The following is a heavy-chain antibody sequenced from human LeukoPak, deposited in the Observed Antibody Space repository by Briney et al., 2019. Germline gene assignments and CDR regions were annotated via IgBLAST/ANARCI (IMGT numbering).Heavy chain of an antibody. V-gene: IGHV4-39*01. Sequence: PSETLSLTCTVSGGSISSSSYYWGWIRQPPGKGLEWIGSIYYSGSTYYNPSFKSRVTISVDTSKNQFSLKLSSVTAADTAVCYCARNFDYWGQGTLVTVSS. CDR3: ARNFDY. CDR2: IYYSGST. CDR1: GGSISSSSYY. J-gene: IGHJ4*02.